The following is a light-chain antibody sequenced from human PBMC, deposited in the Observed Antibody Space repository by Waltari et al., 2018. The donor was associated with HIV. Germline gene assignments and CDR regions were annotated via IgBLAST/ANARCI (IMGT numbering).Light chain of an antibody. Sequence: SYVMTQSPSVSVAPGQTAGITCGGDNIGSKTLHWYQQKQGQAPVLVIYDDDNRPSWIPERFSGYNSGNTATLSISRFEAGDEADYYCQVWDGRSDHRVFGGGTKLTVV. J-gene: IGLJ3*02. CDR3: QVWDGRSDHRV. CDR2: DDD. V-gene: IGLV3-21*02. CDR1: NIGSKT.